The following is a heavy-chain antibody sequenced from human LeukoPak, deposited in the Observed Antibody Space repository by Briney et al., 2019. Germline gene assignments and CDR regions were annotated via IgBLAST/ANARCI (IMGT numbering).Heavy chain of an antibody. CDR3: ARFGGLDNYFDY. CDR1: GGSIPISTYY. Sequence: SETLSLTCTVSGGSIPISTYYWGWVRQPPGKGLEWIGSIYYSGTTKYNPSLKSRVTISVDNSNNKFSLRLSSVTAADTALYYCARFGGLDNYFDYWGQGTLVTVSS. D-gene: IGHD2-15*01. J-gene: IGHJ4*02. CDR2: IYYSGTT. V-gene: IGHV4-39*07.